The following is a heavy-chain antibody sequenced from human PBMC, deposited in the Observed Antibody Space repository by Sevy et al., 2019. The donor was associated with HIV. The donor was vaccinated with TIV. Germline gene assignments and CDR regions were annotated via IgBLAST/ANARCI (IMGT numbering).Heavy chain of an antibody. D-gene: IGHD3-10*01. V-gene: IGHV1-69*06. Sequence: ASVKVSCKASGGTFSSYAISWVRQAPGQGLEWMGGIIPIFGTANYAQKFQGRVTITADKSTGTAYMELSSLRSEDTAMDYCARDLDYYGSGSYYRTGRAFDYWGQGTLVTVSS. J-gene: IGHJ4*02. CDR1: GGTFSSYA. CDR2: IIPIFGTA. CDR3: ARDLDYYGSGSYYRTGRAFDY.